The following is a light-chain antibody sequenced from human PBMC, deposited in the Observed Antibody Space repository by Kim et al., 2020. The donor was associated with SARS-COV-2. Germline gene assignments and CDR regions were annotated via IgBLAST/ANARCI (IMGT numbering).Light chain of an antibody. CDR1: QSVGSS. CDR2: GAS. CDR3: LQYNNWPSWT. Sequence: SPGDRAALSCRASQSVGSSLAWYQQKPGRAPRLLIYGASTRATGFPARFSGSESGTDFTLAISSVQPEDVAVYFCLQYNNWPSWTFGRGTKVDIK. V-gene: IGKV3-15*01. J-gene: IGKJ1*01.